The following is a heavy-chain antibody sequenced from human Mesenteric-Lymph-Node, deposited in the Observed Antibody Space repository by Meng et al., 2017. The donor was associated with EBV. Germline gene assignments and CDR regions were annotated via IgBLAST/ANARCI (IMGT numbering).Heavy chain of an antibody. CDR2: INRVGST. CDR3: VRCGAVTLVQGGPDH. V-gene: IGHV4-34*01. D-gene: IGHD3-10*01. CDR1: GGSFGGYF. Sequence: VQPQPWGARLLKPSESLSLTGGVSGGSFGGYFWSWILQPPGKGLEWIGEINRVGSTNYNPSLKSRLTMSVDTSKNHFSLKLTSVTAADTAVYYCVRCGAVTLVQGGPDHWGQGTLVTVSS. J-gene: IGHJ4*02.